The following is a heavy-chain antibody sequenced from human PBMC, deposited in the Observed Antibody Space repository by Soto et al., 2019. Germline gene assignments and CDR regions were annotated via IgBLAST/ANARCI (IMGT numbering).Heavy chain of an antibody. D-gene: IGHD2-2*01. J-gene: IGHJ6*02. Sequence: ASVKVSCKASGYTFTSYGISWVRQAPGQGLEWMGWISAYNGNTNYAQKLQGRVTMTTDTSTSTAYMELRSLRSDDTAVYYCARINCSSTSCQVAYYYGMDVWGQGTTATVSS. CDR1: GYTFTSYG. CDR2: ISAYNGNT. CDR3: ARINCSSTSCQVAYYYGMDV. V-gene: IGHV1-18*04.